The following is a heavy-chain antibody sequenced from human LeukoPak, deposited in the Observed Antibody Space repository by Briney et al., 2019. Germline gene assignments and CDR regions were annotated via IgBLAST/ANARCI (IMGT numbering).Heavy chain of an antibody. CDR2: ISGSGGSGST. CDR3: AKDNWWGIAVAGIHGGYYFDY. Sequence: GGSLRLSCAASGFTFSSYAMSWVRQAPGKGLEWVSTISGSGGSGSTYYADSVKGRFTISRDNSKNTLYLQMNSLRAEDTAVYYCAKDNWWGIAVAGIHGGYYFDYWGQGTLVTVSS. J-gene: IGHJ4*02. D-gene: IGHD6-19*01. V-gene: IGHV3-23*01. CDR1: GFTFSSYA.